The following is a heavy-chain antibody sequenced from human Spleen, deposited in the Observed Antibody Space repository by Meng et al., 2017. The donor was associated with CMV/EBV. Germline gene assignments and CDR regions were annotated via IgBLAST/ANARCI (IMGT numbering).Heavy chain of an antibody. CDR1: GYTFTSYG. CDR3: ANHDWALLGPLVD. V-gene: IGHV1-18*01. J-gene: IGHJ4*02. CDR2: ISTYNGNT. Sequence: ASVKVSCKASGYTFTSYGISWVRQAPGQGLQWMGWISTYNGNTNYAQNVRGRVTMTTDTSTNTAYMELRSLRSDDTAVYYWANHDWALLGPLVDWGQGTLVTVSS. D-gene: IGHD1-26*01.